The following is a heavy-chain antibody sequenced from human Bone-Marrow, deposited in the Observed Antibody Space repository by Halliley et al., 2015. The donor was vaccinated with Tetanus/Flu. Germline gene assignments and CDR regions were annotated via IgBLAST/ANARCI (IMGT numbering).Heavy chain of an antibody. CDR3: PEGPIQGVGRVSQSL. V-gene: IGHV4-34*01. Sequence: TLSLTCAVYGGSFSGYCWRWIRQPPGKGLEWVGEVYLGESTGYNLSLKSRLTISGDTSENQFSLKLSGGEAGQCSSRGRPEGPIQGVGRVSQSLWG. CDR1: GGSFSGYC. D-gene: IGHD6-13*01. J-gene: IGHJ6*03. CDR2: VYLGEST.